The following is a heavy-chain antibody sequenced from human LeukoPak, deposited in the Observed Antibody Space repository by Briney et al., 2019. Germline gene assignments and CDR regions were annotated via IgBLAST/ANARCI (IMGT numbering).Heavy chain of an antibody. D-gene: IGHD4-11*01. V-gene: IGHV3-33*06. CDR2: IWNDGSNQ. CDR3: AKDAQRGFDYSNSLEN. CDR1: QFTLSHYG. J-gene: IGHJ4*02. Sequence: PGGSLRLSCAPSQFTLSHYGMHWVRPGPGKGLGWVAVIWNDGSNQYYADSVRGRFTVSRDNSQNTLYLQMNSLRPEDTAVYYCAKDAQRGFDYSNSLENWGQGILVTVSS.